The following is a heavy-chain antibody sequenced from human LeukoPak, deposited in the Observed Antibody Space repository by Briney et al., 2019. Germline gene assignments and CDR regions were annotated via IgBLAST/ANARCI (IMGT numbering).Heavy chain of an antibody. V-gene: IGHV3-7*03. CDR2: IKQDGSEK. D-gene: IGHD4-11*01. CDR1: GFTFSSYW. CDR3: ATGKQCGY. J-gene: IGHJ4*02. Sequence: GGPLRLSCVVSGFTFSSYWMSWVRQAPGKGLEWVANIKQDGSEKYYVDSVKGRFTISRDNAKNSLYLQMSSLRAEDTAVYYCATGKQCGYWGQGTLVTVSS.